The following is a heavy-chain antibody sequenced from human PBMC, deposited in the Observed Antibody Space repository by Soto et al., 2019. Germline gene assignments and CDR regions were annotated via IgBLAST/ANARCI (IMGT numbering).Heavy chain of an antibody. CDR3: ARDPYYDSSGYYPY. CDR2: IYSGGST. Sequence: LRLSCAASGFTVSSNYMSWVRQAPGKGLEWVSVIYSGGSTYYADSVKGRFTISRDNSKNTLYLQMNSLRAEDTAVYYCARDPYYDSSGYYPYWGQGTLVTVSS. V-gene: IGHV3-53*01. J-gene: IGHJ4*02. CDR1: GFTVSSNY. D-gene: IGHD3-22*01.